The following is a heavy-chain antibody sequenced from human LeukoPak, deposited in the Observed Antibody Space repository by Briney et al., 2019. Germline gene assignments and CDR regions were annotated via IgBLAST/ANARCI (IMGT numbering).Heavy chain of an antibody. D-gene: IGHD6-19*01. CDR1: GFTFNIAW. Sequence: GGSLRLSCAASGFTFNIAWMTWVRQAPGEGLEWVGRIKSEADGGTTDYAAPVKGRFTISRDDSKNTLYLQMNSLKTEDTAVYFCATGQWLILYYWGQGTLVTVSS. J-gene: IGHJ4*02. V-gene: IGHV3-15*01. CDR2: IKSEADGGTT. CDR3: ATGQWLILYY.